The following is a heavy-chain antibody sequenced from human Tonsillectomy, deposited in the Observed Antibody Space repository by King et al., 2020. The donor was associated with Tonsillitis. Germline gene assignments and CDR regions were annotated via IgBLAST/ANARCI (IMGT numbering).Heavy chain of an antibody. CDR2: MNPNSGDT. CDR3: ARGFNYSGNLPFDY. Sequence: VQLVESGAEVKKPGASVKVSCKASGYTFTFCDINWVRQAAGQGLEWMGWMNPNSGDTDYAQKFQGRVTMTRNTSISTAYMELRSLRSEDTAVYYCARGFNYSGNLPFDYWGQGTLVTVSA. CDR1: GYTFTFCD. J-gene: IGHJ4*02. D-gene: IGHD4-23*01. V-gene: IGHV1-8*01.